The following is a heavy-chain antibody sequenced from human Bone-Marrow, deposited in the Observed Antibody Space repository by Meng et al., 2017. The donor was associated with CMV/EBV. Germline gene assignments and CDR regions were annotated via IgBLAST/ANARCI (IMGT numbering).Heavy chain of an antibody. CDR1: GDSVSSNSVA. J-gene: IGHJ4*02. CDR2: TYYRSKWYT. Sequence: CASSGDSVSSNSVAWNWIRQSPSRGLEWLGRTYYRSKWYTDYALSVKSRITINPDTSKNQFSLQLNSVTPEDTAVYYCVRYWGGLEYWGQGTLVTVSS. CDR3: VRYWGGLEY. V-gene: IGHV6-1*01. D-gene: IGHD7-27*01.